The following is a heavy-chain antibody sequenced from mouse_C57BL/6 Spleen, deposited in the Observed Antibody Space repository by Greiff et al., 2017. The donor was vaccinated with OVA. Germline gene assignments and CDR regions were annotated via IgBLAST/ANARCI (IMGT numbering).Heavy chain of an antibody. CDR2: IDPSDSYT. Sequence: QVQLQQPGAELVKPGASVKLSCKASGYTFTSYWMQWVKQRPGQGLEWIGEIDPSDSYTNYNQKFKGKATLTVDKSSSTAYMQLSSLTSEDSAVYYCARSGNYVGFDYWGQGTTLTVSS. V-gene: IGHV1-50*01. D-gene: IGHD2-1*01. J-gene: IGHJ2*01. CDR1: GYTFTSYW. CDR3: ARSGNYVGFDY.